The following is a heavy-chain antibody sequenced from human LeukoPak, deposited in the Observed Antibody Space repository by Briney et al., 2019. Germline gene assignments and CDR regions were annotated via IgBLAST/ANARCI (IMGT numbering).Heavy chain of an antibody. CDR3: ARVRVYSSGWNFDY. CDR2: INSNSAST. V-gene: IGHV1-2*02. CDR1: GYTFTDYY. D-gene: IGHD6-19*01. J-gene: IGHJ4*02. Sequence: GASVKVSCKASGYTFTDYYVHWVRQAPGQGLEWMGWINSNSASTSYAQNFQGRVTMTRDTSISTLYVELSSLRSDDTAVYYCARVRVYSSGWNFDYWGQGTLVTVSS.